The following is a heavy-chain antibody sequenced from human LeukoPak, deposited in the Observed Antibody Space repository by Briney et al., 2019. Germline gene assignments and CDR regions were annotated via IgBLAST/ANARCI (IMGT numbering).Heavy chain of an antibody. V-gene: IGHV3-23*01. CDR2: ISGSGGTA. Sequence: GGSLRLSCAASGFTFSIYAMSWVRQAPGKGLEWVSAISGSGGTAYYADSVKGRFTISRDNAKNSLYLQMNSLRAEDTALYYCAKGDGDSPPYWYFDLWGRGTLVTVSS. D-gene: IGHD4-17*01. J-gene: IGHJ2*01. CDR3: AKGDGDSPPYWYFDL. CDR1: GFTFSIYA.